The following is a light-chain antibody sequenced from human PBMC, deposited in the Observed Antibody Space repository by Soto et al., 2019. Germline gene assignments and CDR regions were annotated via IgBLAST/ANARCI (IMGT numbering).Light chain of an antibody. V-gene: IGKV3-15*01. CDR3: QQYNNWPKT. CDR1: QSVSSN. J-gene: IGKJ1*01. CDR2: GAS. Sequence: EIVMTQSPATLSVSPGERATLSCRASQSVSSNLAWYQQKPGQAPRLLIYGASTRATSIPARFSGSGSGTEFTLTISSLQSEDFEVYYCQQYNNWPKTLGQGTKVDIK.